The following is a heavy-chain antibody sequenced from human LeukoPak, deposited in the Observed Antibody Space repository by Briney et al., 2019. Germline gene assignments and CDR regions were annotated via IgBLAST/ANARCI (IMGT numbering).Heavy chain of an antibody. CDR1: GGSISSSSYY. V-gene: IGHV4-39*01. CDR2: IYYSGST. CDR3: ARLGLARQLSVSVADLAYAFDI. Sequence: PSETLSLTCTVSGGSISSSSYYWGWIRQPPGKGLEWIGSIYYSGSTYYNPSLKSRVTISVDTSKNQFSLKLSSVTAADTAVYYCARLGLARQLSVSVADLAYAFDIWGQGTMVTASS. J-gene: IGHJ3*02. D-gene: IGHD6-13*01.